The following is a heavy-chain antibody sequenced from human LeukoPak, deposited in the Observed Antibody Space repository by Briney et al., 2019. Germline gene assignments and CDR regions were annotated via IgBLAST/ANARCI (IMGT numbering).Heavy chain of an antibody. CDR2: ISSSSSYI. V-gene: IGHV3-21*01. J-gene: IGHJ6*02. D-gene: IGHD2-15*01. Sequence: GGSLRLSCTASGFTFSIYSMNWVRQAPGKGLEWVSSISSSSSYIYYADSVKGRLTISRDNAKNSLYLQMNSLRAEDTAVYYCARDATFCRGGSCYYYYGMDVWGQGTTVTVSS. CDR3: ARDATFCRGGSCYYYYGMDV. CDR1: GFTFSIYS.